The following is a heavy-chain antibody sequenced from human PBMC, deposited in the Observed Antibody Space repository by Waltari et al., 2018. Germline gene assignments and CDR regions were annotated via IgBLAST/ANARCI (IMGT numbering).Heavy chain of an antibody. V-gene: IGHV1-2*02. J-gene: IGHJ4*02. CDR2: VNSGSGDT. D-gene: IGHD5-12*01. CDR3: AREGDGYRYLDY. CDR1: GYTFTGYY. Sequence: QVQLVQPGAEVKEPGASVKVCCKASGYTFTGYYVHWVRQAPGQGLEWMGWVNSGSGDTQYAQRFQGRVSMTRDTSTGTVYMELSSLRPDDTAMYYCAREGDGYRYLDYWGQGTLVTVSS.